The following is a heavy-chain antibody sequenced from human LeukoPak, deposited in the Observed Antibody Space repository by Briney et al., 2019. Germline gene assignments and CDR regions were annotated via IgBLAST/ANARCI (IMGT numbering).Heavy chain of an antibody. J-gene: IGHJ3*02. V-gene: IGHV3-21*01. Sequence: GGSLRLSCAASGFTFSSYSMNWVRQAPGEGLEWVSSISSSSSYIYYADSVKGRFTISRDNARKSLYLQMNSLRAEDTAVYYCAKGMTTVTTSEDAFDIWGQGTMVTVSS. D-gene: IGHD4-17*01. CDR3: AKGMTTVTTSEDAFDI. CDR1: GFTFSSYS. CDR2: ISSSSSYI.